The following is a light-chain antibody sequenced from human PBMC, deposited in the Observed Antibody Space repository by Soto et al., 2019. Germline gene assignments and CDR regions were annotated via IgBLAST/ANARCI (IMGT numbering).Light chain of an antibody. V-gene: IGKV3-11*01. CDR1: QSVSSY. J-gene: IGKJ4*01. CDR3: QQSSDWPPLT. Sequence: EIVLTQSPATLSLSPGERATLSCRASQSVSSYLAWYQQKPGQAPRLLIYDASNRAIGIPARFSGSGSGTDFTLTISSLEPEVFAVYYCQQSSDWPPLTFGGGTKVEIK. CDR2: DAS.